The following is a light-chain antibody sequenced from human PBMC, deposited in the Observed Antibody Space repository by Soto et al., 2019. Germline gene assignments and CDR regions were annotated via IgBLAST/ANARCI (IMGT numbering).Light chain of an antibody. CDR3: CSYTSSNTLGV. Sequence: QSALTQPASVSGSPGQSITISCTGTSSDVGGYNYVSWYQQHPGKAPKLMIYDVSNRPSGVSNRFSGSKSGNTASLTISGLQAEDEADYYCCSYTSSNTLGVFGGGTQLTVL. CDR2: DVS. J-gene: IGLJ2*01. CDR1: SSDVGGYNY. V-gene: IGLV2-14*01.